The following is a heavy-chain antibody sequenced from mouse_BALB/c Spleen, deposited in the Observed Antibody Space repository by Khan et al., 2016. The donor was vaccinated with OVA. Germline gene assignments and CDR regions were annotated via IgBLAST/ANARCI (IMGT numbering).Heavy chain of an antibody. CDR3: ARSKYRARY. CDR2: IWAGGST. Sequence: QVQLKQSGPGLVAPSQSLSITCTVYGYSLTRYGVHWVRQPPGKGLEWLGLIWAGGSTNYNWALMSRLSISIDNSKSLLFLIINSLHTDDTALYYCARSKYRARYWGQGTTLTVSS. J-gene: IGHJ2*01. CDR1: GYSLTRYG. V-gene: IGHV2-9*02. D-gene: IGHD3-3*01.